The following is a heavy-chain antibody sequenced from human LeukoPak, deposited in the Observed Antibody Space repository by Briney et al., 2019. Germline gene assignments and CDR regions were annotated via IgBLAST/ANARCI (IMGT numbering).Heavy chain of an antibody. CDR3: ARARIIMMIVVVVPDSFDV. CDR1: GGSLSGYY. CDR2: INQSGST. D-gene: IGHD3-22*01. V-gene: IGHV4-34*01. Sequence: PSETLSLTCAVSGGSLSGYYWSWIRQAPGKGLEWIGEINQSGSTNYNPSLKSRVTISVDTSKNQFSLNLRSVTAADTAVYYCARARIIMMIVVVVPDSFDVWAKGQWSPSLQ. J-gene: IGHJ3*01.